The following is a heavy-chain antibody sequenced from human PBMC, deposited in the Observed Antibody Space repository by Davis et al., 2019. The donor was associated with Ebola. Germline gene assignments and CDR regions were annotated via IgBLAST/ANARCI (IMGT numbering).Heavy chain of an antibody. V-gene: IGHV1-18*01. CDR3: ARGLSGWGGNWFDP. CDR1: GYTFTSYG. J-gene: IGHJ5*02. CDR2: ISAYNGNT. D-gene: IGHD6-19*01. Sequence: AASVKVSCKASGYTFTSYGISWVRQAPGQGLEWMGWISAYNGNTNYAQKLQGRVTMTTDTSTSTAYMELRSLRADDTAVYYCARGLSGWGGNWFDPWGQGTLVTVSS.